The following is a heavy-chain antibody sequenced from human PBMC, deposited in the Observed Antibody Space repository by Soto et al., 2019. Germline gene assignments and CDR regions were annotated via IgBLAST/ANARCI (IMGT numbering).Heavy chain of an antibody. Sequence: SETLSLTCTVSGGSISSGDYYWSWIRQPPGKGLEWIGYIYYSGSTYYNPSLKSRVTISVDTSKNQFSLKLSSVTAADTAVYYCARDGGAVWGSPSPNWFDPCGQGTLVTVSS. J-gene: IGHJ5*02. CDR3: ARDGGAVWGSPSPNWFDP. D-gene: IGHD3-16*01. V-gene: IGHV4-30-4*01. CDR2: IYYSGST. CDR1: GGSISSGDYY.